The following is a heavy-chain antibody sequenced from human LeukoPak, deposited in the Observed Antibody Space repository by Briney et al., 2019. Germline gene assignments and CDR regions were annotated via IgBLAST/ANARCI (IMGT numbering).Heavy chain of an antibody. CDR1: GGSISSYH. Sequence: SETLSLTCTVSGGSISSYHWSWIRQPPGKGLEWIGYIYYSGSTNYNPSLKSRVTISVDTSKNQFSLKLSSVTAADTAVYYCARERGSSYAFAYWGQGTLVTVSS. V-gene: IGHV4-59*01. CDR3: ARERGSSYAFAY. CDR2: IYYSGST. D-gene: IGHD1-26*01. J-gene: IGHJ4*02.